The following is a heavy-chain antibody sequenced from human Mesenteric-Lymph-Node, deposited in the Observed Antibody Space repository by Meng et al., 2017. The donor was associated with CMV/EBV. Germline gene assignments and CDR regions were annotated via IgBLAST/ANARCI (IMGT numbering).Heavy chain of an antibody. CDR3: AREGGSEAIFGGGSMDV. D-gene: IGHD3-3*01. Sequence: GSLRLSCTVSSGSIISYYWSWIRQPPGKGLEWIGNIYHSGNTYYNPSLKSRVTISLDTSKNQFSLKVSSVTAADTAVYYCAREGGSEAIFGGGSMDVWGQGTTVTVSS. J-gene: IGHJ6*02. CDR2: IYHSGNT. V-gene: IGHV4-59*04. CDR1: SGSIISYY.